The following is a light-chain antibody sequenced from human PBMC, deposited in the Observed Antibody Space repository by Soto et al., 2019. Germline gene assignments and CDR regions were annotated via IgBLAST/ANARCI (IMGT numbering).Light chain of an antibody. CDR2: GAS. CDR1: QSVSSTS. Sequence: EIVLTQSPGTLSLSPGERATLSCRASQSVSSTSLAWYQQKPGLAPRLLIYGASSRTTGIPDRFSGSGSGTDFTLTITRLEPEDFAVYYCQQYGSSPWTFGQGTRWISN. CDR3: QQYGSSPWT. J-gene: IGKJ1*01. V-gene: IGKV3-20*01.